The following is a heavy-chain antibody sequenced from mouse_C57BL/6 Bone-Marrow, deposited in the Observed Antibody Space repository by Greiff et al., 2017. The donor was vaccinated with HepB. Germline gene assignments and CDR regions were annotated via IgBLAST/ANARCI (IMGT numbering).Heavy chain of an antibody. D-gene: IGHD1-1*01. Sequence: QVQLQQSGAELVRPGASVTLSCKASGYTFTDYEMHWVKQTPVHGLEWIGAIDPETGGTAYNQKFKGKATLTADKSSSTAYMEPRSLTSEDSAVYYCTMFYYYGSSCSYWYFDVWGPGTTVTVSS. J-gene: IGHJ1*01. CDR1: GYTFTDYE. CDR3: TMFYYYGSSCSYWYFDV. CDR2: IDPETGGT. V-gene: IGHV1-15*01.